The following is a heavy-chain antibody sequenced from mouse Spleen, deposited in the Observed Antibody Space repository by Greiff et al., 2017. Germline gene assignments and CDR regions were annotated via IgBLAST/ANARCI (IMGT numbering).Heavy chain of an antibody. Sequence: QVQLQQPGTELVKPGASVKLSCKASGYTFTSYWMHWVKQRPGQGLEWIGNINPSNGGTNYNEKFKSKATLTVDKSSSTAYMQLSSLTSEDSAVYYCARGGDDDYDEGPWFAYWGQGTLVTVSA. J-gene: IGHJ3*01. V-gene: IGHV1-53*01. CDR1: GYTFTSYW. CDR3: ARGGDDDYDEGPWFAY. CDR2: INPSNGGT. D-gene: IGHD2-4*01.